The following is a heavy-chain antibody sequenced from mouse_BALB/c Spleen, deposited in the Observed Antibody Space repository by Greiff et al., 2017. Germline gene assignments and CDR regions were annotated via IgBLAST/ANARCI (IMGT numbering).Heavy chain of an antibody. D-gene: IGHD1-1*01. CDR3: ARGGYGSSYYAMDY. Sequence: EVQGVESGGGLVQPGGSRKLSCAASGFTFSSFGMHWVRQAPEKGLEWVAYISSGSSTIYYADTVKGRFTISRDNPKNTLFLQMTSLRSEDTAMYYCARGGYGSSYYAMDYWGQGTSVTVSS. J-gene: IGHJ4*01. CDR2: ISSGSSTI. V-gene: IGHV5-17*02. CDR1: GFTFSSFG.